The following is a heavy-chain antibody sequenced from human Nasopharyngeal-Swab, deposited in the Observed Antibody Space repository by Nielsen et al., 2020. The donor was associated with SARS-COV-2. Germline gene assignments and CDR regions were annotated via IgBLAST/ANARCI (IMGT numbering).Heavy chain of an antibody. Sequence: RQAPGKGLEWIGSIYYSGSTYYNPSLKSRVTISVDTSKNQFSLKLSSVTAEDTAVYYCARDRFSGYMDVWGKGTTVTVSS. CDR3: ARDRFSGYMDV. J-gene: IGHJ6*03. CDR2: IYYSGST. D-gene: IGHD6-25*01. V-gene: IGHV4-39*07.